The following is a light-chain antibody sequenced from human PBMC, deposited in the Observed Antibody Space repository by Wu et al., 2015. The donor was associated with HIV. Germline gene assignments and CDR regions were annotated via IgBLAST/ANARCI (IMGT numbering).Light chain of an antibody. J-gene: IGKJ2*03. Sequence: DIQMTQSPSILSASVGDRVSITCRASQSIGSWLAWYQQKPGTPPNLLIYKASSLESGVPSRFSGSGSGTEFTLTISSLQPDDFAIYYCQQYSTYPSYSFGQGTKLEIK. CDR2: KAS. CDR1: QSIGSW. V-gene: IGKV1-5*03. CDR3: QQYSTYPSYS.